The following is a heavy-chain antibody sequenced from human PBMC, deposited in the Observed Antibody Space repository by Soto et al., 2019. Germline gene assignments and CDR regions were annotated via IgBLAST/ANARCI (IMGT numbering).Heavy chain of an antibody. Sequence: QVQLVESGGGVVQPGRSLRLSCAASGFTFSSYGMHWVRQAPGKGLEWVAVISYDGSNKYYADSVKGRFTISRDNSKNTLYLQMNSLRAEDTAVYYCAKGHGPSHAPLDYWGQGTLVTVSS. CDR3: AKGHGPSHAPLDY. CDR2: ISYDGSNK. J-gene: IGHJ4*02. CDR1: GFTFSSYG. V-gene: IGHV3-30*18.